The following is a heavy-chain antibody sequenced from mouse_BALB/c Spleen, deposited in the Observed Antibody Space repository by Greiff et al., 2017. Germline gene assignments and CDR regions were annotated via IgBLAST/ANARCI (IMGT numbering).Heavy chain of an antibody. J-gene: IGHJ3*01. D-gene: IGHD2-4*01. CDR3: AVLRPFAY. V-gene: IGHV5-6-5*01. CDR1: GFTFSSYA. CDR2: ISSGGST. Sequence: DVKLVESGGGLVKPGGSLKLSCAASGFTFSSYAMSWVRQTPEKRLEWVASISSGGSTYYPDSVKGRFTISRDNARNILYLQMSSLRSEDTAMYYCAVLRPFAYWGQGTLVTVSA.